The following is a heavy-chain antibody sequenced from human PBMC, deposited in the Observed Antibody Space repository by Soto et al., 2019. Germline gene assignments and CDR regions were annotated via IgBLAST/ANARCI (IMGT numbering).Heavy chain of an antibody. CDR2: IIPILGIA. D-gene: IGHD3-9*01. V-gene: IGHV1-69*04. J-gene: IGHJ6*03. CDR3: ARDTGYDILTGYPYYYYYMDV. Sequence: ASVKVSCKASGGTFSSYTISWVRQAPGQGLEWMGRIIPILGIANYAQKFQGRVTITADKSTSTAYMELSSLRSEDTAVYYCARDTGYDILTGYPYYYYYMDVWGKGTTVTVSS. CDR1: GGTFSSYT.